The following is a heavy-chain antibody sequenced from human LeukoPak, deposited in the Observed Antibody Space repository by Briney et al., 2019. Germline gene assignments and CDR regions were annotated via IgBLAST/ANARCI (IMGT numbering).Heavy chain of an antibody. CDR1: GFTFSSYW. Sequence: GGSLRLSCAASGFTFSSYWMHWVRQAPGKGLVWVSRINPDGSSTNYADSVKGRFTISRDNSKNTLYLQMNSLRAEDTAVYYCAKLLTVAGDYWGQGTLVTVSS. CDR3: AKLLTVAGDY. V-gene: IGHV3-74*01. CDR2: INPDGSST. J-gene: IGHJ4*02. D-gene: IGHD6-19*01.